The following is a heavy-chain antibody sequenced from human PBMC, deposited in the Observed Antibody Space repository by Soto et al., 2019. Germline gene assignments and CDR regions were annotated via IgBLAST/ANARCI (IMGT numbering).Heavy chain of an antibody. CDR1: GGSISSSSYF. CDR2: IYYSGST. Sequence: PSETLSLTCTVSGGSISSSSYFWGWIRQPPGKGLEWNGSIYYSGSTYYNPSLKSRVTVSVDTSKNQFSLKLSSVTAADTAVYYCARHPSDSWFDHWGHGTLVTVSS. CDR3: ARHPSDSWFDH. J-gene: IGHJ5*02. D-gene: IGHD2-21*02. V-gene: IGHV4-39*01.